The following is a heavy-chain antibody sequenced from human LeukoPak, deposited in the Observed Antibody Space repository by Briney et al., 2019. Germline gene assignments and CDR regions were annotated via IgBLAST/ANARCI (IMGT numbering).Heavy chain of an antibody. CDR2: IYPGDSDT. J-gene: IGHJ4*02. V-gene: IGHV5-51*01. Sequence: GESLKISCKGSGYSFTGYWIGWVRQMPGKGLEWMGIIYPGDSDTRYSPSFQGQVTISADKSISTAYLQWSSLKASDTAMYYCARTVVVAASGIGNDYWGQGTLVTVSS. CDR1: GYSFTGYW. D-gene: IGHD2-15*01. CDR3: ARTVVVAASGIGNDY.